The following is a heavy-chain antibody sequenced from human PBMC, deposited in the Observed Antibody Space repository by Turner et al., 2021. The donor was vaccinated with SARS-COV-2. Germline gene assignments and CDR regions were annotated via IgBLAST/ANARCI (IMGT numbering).Heavy chain of an antibody. CDR3: AKVRRVGFDI. V-gene: IGHV3-9*01. J-gene: IGHJ3*02. CDR2: ISWNSGSI. CDR1: GFTFDDYG. Sequence: EVQLVESGGGLVQPGRSLRLSCAASGFTFDDYGMHWVRQAPGKGLEWVSGISWNSGSIGYADSVKGRFTISRDNAKNSLYLQMNSLRAEDTALYYCAKVRRVGFDIWGQGTMVTVSS.